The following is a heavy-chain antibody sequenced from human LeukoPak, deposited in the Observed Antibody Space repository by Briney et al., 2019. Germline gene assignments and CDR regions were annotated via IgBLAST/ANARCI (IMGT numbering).Heavy chain of an antibody. D-gene: IGHD3-3*01. CDR3: ARSRLITIFGVVTPTGDAFDI. J-gene: IGHJ3*02. V-gene: IGHV4-4*07. CDR2: IYTSGST. Sequence: KPSETLSLTCTVSGGSISSYYWSWIRQPAGKRLEWIGHIYTSGSTNYNPSLKSRVTISVDKSKNQFSLKLSSVTAADTAVYYCARSRLITIFGVVTPTGDAFDIWGQGTMVTVSS. CDR1: GGSISSYY.